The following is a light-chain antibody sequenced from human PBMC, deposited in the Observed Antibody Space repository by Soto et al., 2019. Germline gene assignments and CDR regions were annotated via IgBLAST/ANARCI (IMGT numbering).Light chain of an antibody. CDR3: SSYTSSSTHG. CDR2: DVS. V-gene: IGLV2-14*01. CDR1: SSDVGGYNY. Sequence: QSALTQPASVSASPGQSITISCTGTSSDVGGYNYVSWYQQHPGKAPKLMIYDVSRRPSGVSDRFSGSKSGNTASLTISGLQSEDEADYYCSSYTSSSTHGFGTGTKLTVL. J-gene: IGLJ1*01.